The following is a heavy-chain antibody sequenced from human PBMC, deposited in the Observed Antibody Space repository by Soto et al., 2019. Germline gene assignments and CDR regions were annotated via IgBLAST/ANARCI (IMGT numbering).Heavy chain of an antibody. CDR1: GDSISGSY. Sequence: PSETLSLTCSVSGDSISGSYWSWIRQSPGKGLEWLGYVYYTGSTNYSPSLRSRVSISVDTSKNEFSLRLSSVTAADTAVYFCARSVAVPGAHIDYWGQGTKVTVSS. J-gene: IGHJ4*02. CDR3: ARSVAVPGAHIDY. V-gene: IGHV4-59*01. D-gene: IGHD6-19*01. CDR2: VYYTGST.